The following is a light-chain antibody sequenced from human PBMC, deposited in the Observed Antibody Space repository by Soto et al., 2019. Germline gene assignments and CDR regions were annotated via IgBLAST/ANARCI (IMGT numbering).Light chain of an antibody. V-gene: IGKV1-39*01. Sequence: DIQMTQSPSSLSASVGDRVTITCRASRSISNYLNWYQQKPGKAPKLLIYAASSLQSGVPSRFSGRGSGTDFTLTISSLQHEDFATYYCQQSSSTPITFGQGTRLEIK. CDR3: QQSSSTPIT. CDR1: RSISNY. J-gene: IGKJ5*01. CDR2: AAS.